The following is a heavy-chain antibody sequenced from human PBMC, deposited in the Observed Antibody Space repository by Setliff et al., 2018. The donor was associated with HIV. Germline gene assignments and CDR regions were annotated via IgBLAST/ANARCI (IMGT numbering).Heavy chain of an antibody. J-gene: IGHJ4*02. V-gene: IGHV4-59*11. D-gene: IGHD3-22*01. CDR3: VRVFYDATDYYAPLFDY. CDR2: MFSSGSA. Sequence: PSETLSLTCSVSGGSISGHYWGWVRQPPGKGLEWTGYMFSSGSAQYNSSLQSRVSMSADTSKNQFSLRLTSVTVADTAVYFCVRVFYDATDYYAPLFDYWGQGTLVTVS. CDR1: GGSISGHY.